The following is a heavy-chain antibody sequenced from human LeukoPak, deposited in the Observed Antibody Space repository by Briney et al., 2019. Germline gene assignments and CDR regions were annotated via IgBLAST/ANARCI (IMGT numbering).Heavy chain of an antibody. CDR1: GGSFIGYY. D-gene: IGHD3-22*01. CDR3: GRGRRYYDSSGYQSPRWFDP. CDR2: INHSGST. J-gene: IGHJ5*02. Sequence: SETLSLTCAVYGGSFIGYYWSWIRQPPGKGLEWIGEINHSGSTNYNPSLKSRVTISADTSKNQFSLKLSSVTAADTAVYYCGRGRRYYDSSGYQSPRWFDPWGQGTLVTVSS. V-gene: IGHV4-34*01.